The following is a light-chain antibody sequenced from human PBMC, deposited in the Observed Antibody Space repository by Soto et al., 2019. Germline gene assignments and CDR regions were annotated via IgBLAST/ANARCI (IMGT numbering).Light chain of an antibody. CDR1: QSVSSSY. J-gene: IGKJ3*01. Sequence: EIVLTQSPGTLSLSPGERATLSCRASQSVSSSYLAWYQQKPGQAPRLLIYGASSRATGIPDRFSGSGSGTDFTLTISRLEPEDFPVYYCQQYGSSPRVTFGPGTKVHIK. V-gene: IGKV3-20*01. CDR2: GAS. CDR3: QQYGSSPRVT.